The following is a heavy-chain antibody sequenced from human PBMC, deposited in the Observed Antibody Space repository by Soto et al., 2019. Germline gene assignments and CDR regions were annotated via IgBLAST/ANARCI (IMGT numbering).Heavy chain of an antibody. V-gene: IGHV1-18*01. CDR3: AKSPRGEMVTG. J-gene: IGHJ4*02. CDR2: INTYNGMT. D-gene: IGHD5-18*01. Sequence: QVQLVQSGGEVKKPGASVTVSCKASGYTFINYHITWVRQAPGEGLEWMAWINTYNGMTDYAQRFQGRVTMTRDTSTTTAYMNLRNLGSAATAVFCWAKSPRGEMVTGWGQGTLVTVSS. CDR1: GYTFINYH.